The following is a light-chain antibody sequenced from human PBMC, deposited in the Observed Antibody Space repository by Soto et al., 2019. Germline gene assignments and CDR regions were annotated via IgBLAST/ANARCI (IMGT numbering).Light chain of an antibody. CDR3: QQFNTYPWT. Sequence: DIQITQSPSTLSASEGDRVTISCRASQSVSIWLAWYQQKTGRAPKLLIYKSSILESGVPSRFRGSGSGTEFTLPISRLQPDDFETYYCQQFNTYPWTFGQGTKVDIK. CDR2: KSS. V-gene: IGKV1-5*03. CDR1: QSVSIW. J-gene: IGKJ1*01.